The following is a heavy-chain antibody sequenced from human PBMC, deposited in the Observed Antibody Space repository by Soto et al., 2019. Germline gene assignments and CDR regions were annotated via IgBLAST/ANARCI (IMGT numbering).Heavy chain of an antibody. CDR1: GGSFSGYY. CDR2: INHSGST. Sequence: SETLSLTCAVYGGSFSGYYWSWIRQPPGKGLEWIGEINHSGSTNYNPSLKSRVTISVDTSKNQFSLKLSSVTAADTAVYYCARGRVFLDWELYYFDYWGQGNLVTVSS. V-gene: IGHV4-34*01. D-gene: IGHD3-3*01. CDR3: ARGRVFLDWELYYFDY. J-gene: IGHJ4*02.